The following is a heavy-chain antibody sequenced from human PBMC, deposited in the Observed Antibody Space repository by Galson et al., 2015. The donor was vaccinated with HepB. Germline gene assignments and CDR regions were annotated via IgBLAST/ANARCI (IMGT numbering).Heavy chain of an antibody. J-gene: IGHJ4*02. CDR3: ARERGYSGYDPTYYFDY. Sequence: SLRLSCAASGFTFSRYWMSWVRQAPGKGLEWVANIKQDGSEKYYVDSVKGRFTISRDNAKNSLYLQMNSLGAEDTAVYYCARERGYSGYDPTYYFDYWGQGTLVTVSS. D-gene: IGHD5-12*01. CDR2: IKQDGSEK. CDR1: GFTFSRYW. V-gene: IGHV3-7*03.